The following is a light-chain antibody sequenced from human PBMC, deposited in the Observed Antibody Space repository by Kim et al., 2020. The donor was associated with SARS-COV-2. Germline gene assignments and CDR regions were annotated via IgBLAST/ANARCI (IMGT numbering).Light chain of an antibody. CDR3: QQYDSAPDT. CDR1: QSISSNY. J-gene: IGKJ2*01. CDR2: GTS. Sequence: LSPGEIATLSCRTSQSISSNYLAWYQQNPGQPPRILIYGTSNRATGIPDRVSGSGSGTDFTLTITRLEPEDFAVYFCQQYDSAPDTFGQGTKLEI. V-gene: IGKV3-20*01.